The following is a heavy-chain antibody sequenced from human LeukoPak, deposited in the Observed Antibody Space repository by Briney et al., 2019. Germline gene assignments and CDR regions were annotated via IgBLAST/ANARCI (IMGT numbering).Heavy chain of an antibody. Sequence: KTSETLSLTCTVSGGSISSSYYYWGWIRQPPGKGLEWIGSIYYSGSTYYNPSLKSRVTISVDTSKNQFSLKLSSVTAADTAVYYCARDREPYGMDVWGQGTTVTVSS. CDR1: GGSISSSYYY. CDR2: IYYSGST. CDR3: ARDREPYGMDV. D-gene: IGHD1-26*01. J-gene: IGHJ6*02. V-gene: IGHV4-39*07.